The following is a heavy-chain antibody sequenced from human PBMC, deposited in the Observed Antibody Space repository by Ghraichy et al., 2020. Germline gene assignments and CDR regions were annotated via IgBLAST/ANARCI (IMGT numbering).Heavy chain of an antibody. CDR2: IYYSGST. CDR1: GGSISSSSYY. D-gene: IGHD5-18*01. J-gene: IGHJ4*02. Sequence: TLSLTCTVSGGSISSSSYYWGWIRQPPGKGLEWIGSIYYSGSTYYNPSLKSRVTISVDTSRSQFSLKLSSVTAADTAVYYCARHFYGSAQLWLYVDYWGQGTLVTVSS. V-gene: IGHV4-39*01. CDR3: ARHFYGSAQLWLYVDY.